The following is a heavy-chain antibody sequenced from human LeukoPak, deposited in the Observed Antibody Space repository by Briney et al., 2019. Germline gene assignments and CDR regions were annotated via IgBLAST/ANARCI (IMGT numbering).Heavy chain of an antibody. J-gene: IGHJ4*02. Sequence: PSETLSLTCTVSGGSINSYYWSWIRQPPGKGLEWIGYIYYSGSTNYNPSLKSRVTISVDTSKNQFSLKLSSVTAADTAVYYCARDGLYCSGGSCYSLGFDYWGQGTLVTVSS. CDR3: ARDGLYCSGGSCYSLGFDY. CDR1: GGSINSYY. V-gene: IGHV4-59*01. D-gene: IGHD2-15*01. CDR2: IYYSGST.